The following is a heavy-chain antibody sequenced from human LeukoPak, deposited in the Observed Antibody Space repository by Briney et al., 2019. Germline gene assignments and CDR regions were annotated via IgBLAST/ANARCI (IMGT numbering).Heavy chain of an antibody. CDR3: ARGYYDILPWAPHFDY. V-gene: IGHV1-18*04. J-gene: IGHJ4*02. CDR1: GYTFTGYY. Sequence: GASVKVSCKASGYTFTGYYMHWVRQAPGQGLEWMGWISAYNGNTNYAQKLQGRVTMTTDTSTSTAYMELRSLRSDDTAVYYCARGYYDILPWAPHFDYWGQGTLVTVSS. D-gene: IGHD3-9*01. CDR2: ISAYNGNT.